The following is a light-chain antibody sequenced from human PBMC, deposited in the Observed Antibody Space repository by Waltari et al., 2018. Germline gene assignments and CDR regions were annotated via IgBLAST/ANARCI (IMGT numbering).Light chain of an antibody. CDR2: DVT. V-gene: IGLV2-14*01. J-gene: IGLJ3*02. CDR1: SSAVGGYHY. CDR3: SSFTSSSTLRV. Sequence: QSALTQPASVSGSPGQSITISCTGTSSAVGGYHYVSWYQQHPGKAPKLMIYDVTKRPSGVSTRFSGSKSGNTASLTISGLQAEDEADYYCSSFTSSSTLRVFGGGTKLTVL.